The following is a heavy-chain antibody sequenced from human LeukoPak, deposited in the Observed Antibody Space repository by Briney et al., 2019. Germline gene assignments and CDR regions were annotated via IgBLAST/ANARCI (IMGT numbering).Heavy chain of an antibody. V-gene: IGHV3-30-3*01. Sequence: GGSLRLSCAASGFTFSSYAMHWVRQAPGKGLEWVAVISYDGSNKYYADSVKGRFTISRDNAKNSLYLQMNSLRAEDTAVYYCARDFEERGYFVADFDYWGQGTLVTVSS. CDR2: ISYDGSNK. CDR1: GFTFSSYA. D-gene: IGHD3-22*01. CDR3: ARDFEERGYFVADFDY. J-gene: IGHJ4*02.